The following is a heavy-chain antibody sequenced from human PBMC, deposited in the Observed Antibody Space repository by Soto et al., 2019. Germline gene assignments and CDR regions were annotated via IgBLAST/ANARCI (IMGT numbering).Heavy chain of an antibody. CDR1: GDTFTNYD. Sequence: GASLKVSCKASGDTFTNYDIKWVRQATGQGLEWMGWMNPNSGNTGYAQKFQGRVTMTRNTSISTAYMELSSLRSEDTAVYYCARGRNGMDVWGQGTTVTVSS. V-gene: IGHV1-8*01. CDR2: MNPNSGNT. CDR3: ARGRNGMDV. J-gene: IGHJ6*02.